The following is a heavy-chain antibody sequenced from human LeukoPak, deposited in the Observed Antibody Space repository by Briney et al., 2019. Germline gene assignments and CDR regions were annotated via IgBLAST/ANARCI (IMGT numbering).Heavy chain of an antibody. Sequence: GGSLRLSCAASGFTFSSYTMNWVRQAPGKGLEWVSFISTSSSYIYYADSVKGRFTISRDNAKNSLYLQMNSLRAEDTAVYYCARTPYDFWSASYSYYFDYWGQGILVTVSS. J-gene: IGHJ4*02. D-gene: IGHD3-3*01. V-gene: IGHV3-21*01. CDR2: ISTSSSYI. CDR3: ARTPYDFWSASYSYYFDY. CDR1: GFTFSSYT.